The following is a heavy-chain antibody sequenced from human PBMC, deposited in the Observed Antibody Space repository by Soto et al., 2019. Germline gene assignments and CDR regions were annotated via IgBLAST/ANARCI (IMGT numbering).Heavy chain of an antibody. CDR1: GGSISSSSFH. J-gene: IGHJ6*02. CDR3: ARTGYSYESDYYYYYGMDV. CDR2: IYYSGCT. Sequence: SETLSLTCTVSGGSISSSSFHWGRIRQPPGKGLEWIGSIYYSGCTYYNPSLKSRVTISVDTSKNQFSLKLSSVTAADTAVYYCARTGYSYESDYYYYYGMDVWGQGTTVTVSS. D-gene: IGHD5-18*01. V-gene: IGHV4-39*01.